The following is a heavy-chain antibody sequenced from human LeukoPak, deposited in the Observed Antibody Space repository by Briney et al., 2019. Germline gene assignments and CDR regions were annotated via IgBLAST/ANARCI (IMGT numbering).Heavy chain of an antibody. J-gene: IGHJ4*02. CDR3: ARGPLHSSNYIG. Sequence: SETLSLTCTVSGASMTNYYWSWIRQPPGKGLEWIGEINHSGSTNYNPSLKSRVTISVDTSKNQFSLKLSSVTAADTAVYYCARGPLHSSNYIGWGQGTLVTVSS. CDR1: GASMTNYY. D-gene: IGHD4-4*01. V-gene: IGHV4-34*01. CDR2: INHSGST.